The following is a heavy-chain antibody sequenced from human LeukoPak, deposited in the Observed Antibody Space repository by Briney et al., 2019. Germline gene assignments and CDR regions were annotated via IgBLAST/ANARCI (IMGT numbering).Heavy chain of an antibody. CDR3: ARESPTTVTYFDF. J-gene: IGHJ4*02. D-gene: IGHD4-17*01. V-gene: IGHV3-66*01. CDR1: GFTVTSNH. Sequence: GGSLRLSCEASGFTVTSNHMTWVRQAPGKGLEWLSVTYSGGITYYGDFVKGRFTMSRDSSKNTLNLQLNNLGPEDTAVYYCARESPTTVTYFDFWGQGTLVTVSS. CDR2: TYSGGIT.